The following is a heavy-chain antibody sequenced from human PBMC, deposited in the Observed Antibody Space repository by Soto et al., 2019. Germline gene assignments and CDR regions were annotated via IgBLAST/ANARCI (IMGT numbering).Heavy chain of an antibody. CDR2: ISAYNGNT. V-gene: IGHV1-18*01. Sequence: ASVKVSCKASGYTFTSYGISWVRQAPGQGLEWMGWISAYNGNTNYAQKLQGRVTMTTDTSTSTAYMELRSLRSDDTAVYYCARVAPLELRYFDWLTEQPYYMDVWGKGTKVTVSS. J-gene: IGHJ6*03. CDR1: GYTFTSYG. D-gene: IGHD3-9*01. CDR3: ARVAPLELRYFDWLTEQPYYMDV.